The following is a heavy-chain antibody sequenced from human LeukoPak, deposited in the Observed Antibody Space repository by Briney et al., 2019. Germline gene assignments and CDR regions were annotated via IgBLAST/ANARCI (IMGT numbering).Heavy chain of an antibody. CDR1: GYTFTSYG. V-gene: IGHV1-18*01. CDR3: ARDATLVPAAIHPFDY. J-gene: IGHJ4*02. Sequence: ASVKVSCKASGYTFTSYGISWVRQAPGQGLEWMGWISAYNGNTNYAQKLQGRVTMTTDTSTSTASGELRSLRSDDTAVYYCARDATLVPAAIHPFDYWGQGTLVTVSS. D-gene: IGHD2-2*02. CDR2: ISAYNGNT.